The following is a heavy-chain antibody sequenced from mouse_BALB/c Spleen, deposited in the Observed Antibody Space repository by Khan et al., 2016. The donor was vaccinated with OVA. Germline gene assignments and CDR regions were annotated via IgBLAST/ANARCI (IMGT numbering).Heavy chain of an antibody. CDR3: ARNGNYYYAMDY. CDR2: IDTANGNT. J-gene: IGHJ4*01. Sequence: VQLQQSGAELVKPGASVKLSCTVSGFYITDTYMHWVKQRPEQGLEWIGRIDTANGNTKYDPKFQGKATITADTSSNTSYLQLSSLTSEDTAVYYCARNGNYYYAMDYWGQGTSVTVSS. V-gene: IGHV14-3*02. D-gene: IGHD2-1*01. CDR1: GFYITDTY.